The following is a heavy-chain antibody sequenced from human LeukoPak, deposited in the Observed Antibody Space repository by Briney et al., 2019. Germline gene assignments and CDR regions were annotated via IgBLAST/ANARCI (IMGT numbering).Heavy chain of an antibody. J-gene: IGHJ4*02. V-gene: IGHV3-23*01. D-gene: IGHD1-26*01. Sequence: GGSLRLSCAASGFTLSDYAMNWVRQAPGEGLEWLSAISGSDGHTFYADSVKGRFTLSRDNSKNTLYLQMNNLRADDTAIYYCTKVPWVGTITWGQGTLVIVSS. CDR1: GFTLSDYA. CDR3: TKVPWVGTIT. CDR2: ISGSDGHT.